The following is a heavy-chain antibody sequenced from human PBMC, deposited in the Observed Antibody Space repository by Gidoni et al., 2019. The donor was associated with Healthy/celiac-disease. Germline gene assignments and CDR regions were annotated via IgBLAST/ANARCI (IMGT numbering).Heavy chain of an antibody. V-gene: IGHV4-59*01. D-gene: IGHD6-13*01. CDR3: ARGLGSSRSNAFDI. CDR2: IYYSGST. J-gene: IGHJ3*02. CDR1: GGSIRSYY. Sequence: QVQLQESGPGLVKPSETLSLTCTVSGGSIRSYYWSWIRQPPGKGLEWIGYIYYSGSTNYNPSLKSRVTISVDTSKNQFSLKLSSVTAADTAVYYCARGLGSSRSNAFDIWGQGTMVTVSS.